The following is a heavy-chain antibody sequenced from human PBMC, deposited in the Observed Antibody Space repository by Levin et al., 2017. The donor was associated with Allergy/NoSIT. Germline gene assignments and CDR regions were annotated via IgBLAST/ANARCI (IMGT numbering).Heavy chain of an antibody. CDR1: GFTFSSYA. CDR3: AKGKTAGTRYNWFDP. D-gene: IGHD6-13*01. Sequence: PGVSLRLSCAASGFTFSSYAMSWVRQAPGKGLEWVSAISGSGGSTYYADSVKGRFTISRDNSKNTLYLQMNSLRAEDTAVYYCAKGKTAGTRYNWFDPWGQGTLVTVSS. V-gene: IGHV3-23*01. J-gene: IGHJ5*02. CDR2: ISGSGGST.